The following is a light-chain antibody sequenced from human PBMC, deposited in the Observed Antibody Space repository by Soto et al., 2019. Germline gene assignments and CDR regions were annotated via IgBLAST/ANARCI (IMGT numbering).Light chain of an antibody. V-gene: IGKV1-9*01. CDR2: GAS. CDR1: QGIYSY. J-gene: IGKJ4*01. CDR3: QQLNTYPFT. Sequence: IQLTQSPSSLSASVGDSVTITCRASQGIYSYLAWYQQNPGKAPKLLIYGASTLQGGVPSRFSGSGSGTDFTLTISSLQPEDFANYYCQQLNTYPFTFGGGTKVELK.